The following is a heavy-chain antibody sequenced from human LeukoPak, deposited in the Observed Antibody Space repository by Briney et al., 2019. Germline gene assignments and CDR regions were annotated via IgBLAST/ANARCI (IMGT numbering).Heavy chain of an antibody. CDR1: GFTFSSYW. CDR2: IKQDGSEK. D-gene: IGHD6-13*01. J-gene: IGHJ4*02. CDR3: ARIGSSWSYYFDY. Sequence: GGSLRLSCAASGFTFSSYWMSWVRQAPGKGLEWVANIKQDGSEKYYVDSVKGRFTISRDNAKNSLYLQMNSLRAEDTAVYYCARIGSSWSYYFDYWGQGTLVTVSS. V-gene: IGHV3-7*01.